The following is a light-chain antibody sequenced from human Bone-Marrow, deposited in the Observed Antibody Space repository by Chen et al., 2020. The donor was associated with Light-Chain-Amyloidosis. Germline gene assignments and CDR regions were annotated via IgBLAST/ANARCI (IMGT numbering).Light chain of an antibody. CDR3: QHYELYSSLT. V-gene: IGKV1-5*01. Sequence: DIQMTQSPSTLSASVGDRVTITCRASQNINRWLAWYQQRPGKAPKLLIYDASTLQSGAPSRFSGSGSGTEFTLTINSLQPDDFATYYCQHYELYSSLTFGGGTKVEIK. CDR1: QNINRW. CDR2: DAS. J-gene: IGKJ4*01.